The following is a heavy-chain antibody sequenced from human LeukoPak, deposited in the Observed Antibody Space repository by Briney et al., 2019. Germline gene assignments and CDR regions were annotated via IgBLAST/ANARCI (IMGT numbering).Heavy chain of an antibody. CDR3: ARKRYYYGSGSRYNWFDP. Sequence: KPSETLSLTCAVYGGSFSGYYWSWIRQPPGKGLEWIGEINHSGSTNYNPSLKSRVTISVDTSKNQFSLKLSSVTAADTAVYYCARKRYYYGSGSRYNWFDPWGQGTLVTVSS. V-gene: IGHV4-34*01. CDR1: GGSFSGYY. D-gene: IGHD3-10*01. CDR2: INHSGST. J-gene: IGHJ5*02.